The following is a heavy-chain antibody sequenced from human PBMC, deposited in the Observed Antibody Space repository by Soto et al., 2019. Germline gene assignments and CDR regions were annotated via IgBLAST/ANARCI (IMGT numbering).Heavy chain of an antibody. CDR1: GFTFDDYA. CDR2: ISWNSGSI. CDR3: AKDEQRYSSSYYDY. Sequence: EVQLVESGGGLVQPGRSLRLSCAASGFTFDDYAMHWVRQAPGKGLEWVSGISWNSGSIGYADSVKGRFTISRDNAKNSLYLQMNSLRAEDTALYYCAKDEQRYSSSYYDYWGQGTLVTVSS. J-gene: IGHJ4*02. D-gene: IGHD6-6*01. V-gene: IGHV3-9*01.